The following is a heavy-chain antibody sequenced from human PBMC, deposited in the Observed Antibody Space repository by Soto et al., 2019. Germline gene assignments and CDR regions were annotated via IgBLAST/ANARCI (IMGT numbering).Heavy chain of an antibody. J-gene: IGHJ5*02. Sequence: QVHLVESGGGVVQPGRSLTISCVGSGFAFSTYGMHWVRQAPAKGVEWVALISYDGTDKYYADSVKGRFSISRDNSKQTLSLQMDSLRPEDTAVYYCAKDFGAWSDSWGQGTLVNVSS. V-gene: IGHV3-30*18. CDR1: GFAFSTYG. CDR3: AKDFGAWSDS. CDR2: ISYDGTDK. D-gene: IGHD6-19*01.